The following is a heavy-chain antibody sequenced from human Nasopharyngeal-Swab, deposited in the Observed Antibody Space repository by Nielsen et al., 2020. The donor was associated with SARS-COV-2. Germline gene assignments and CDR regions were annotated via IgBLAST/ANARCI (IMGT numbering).Heavy chain of an antibody. V-gene: IGHV3-23*01. D-gene: IGHD6-19*01. Sequence: GESLKISCVASGFTFNTYAMSWLRQAPGKGPEWVAGTSSSGDKTYYTDSVRGRFTISRDNSKNTVHLQMNSLRAEDPATYYCANNRLGVAATFDNWGQGTLVTVSS. CDR2: TSSSGDKT. CDR1: GFTFNTYA. CDR3: ANNRLGVAATFDN. J-gene: IGHJ4*02.